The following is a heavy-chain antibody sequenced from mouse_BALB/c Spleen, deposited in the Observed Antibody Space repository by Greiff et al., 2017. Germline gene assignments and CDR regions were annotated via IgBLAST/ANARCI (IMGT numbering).Heavy chain of an antibody. V-gene: IGHV4-1*02. CDR3: ARGASTFAY. CDR1: GFDFSRYW. J-gene: IGHJ3*01. D-gene: IGHD5-1*01. CDR2: INPDSSTI. Sequence: EVKLMESGGGLVQPGGSLKLSCAASGFDFSRYWMSWVRQAPGKGLEWIGEINPDSSTINYTPSLKDKFIISRDNAKNTLYLQMSKVRSEDTALYYCARGASTFAYWGQGTLVTVSA.